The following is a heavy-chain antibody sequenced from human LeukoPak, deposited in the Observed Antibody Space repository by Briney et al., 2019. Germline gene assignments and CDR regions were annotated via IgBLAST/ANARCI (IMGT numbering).Heavy chain of an antibody. J-gene: IGHJ5*02. D-gene: IGHD3-9*01. V-gene: IGHV1-18*04. CDR3: ARGGPYYDISSAEWSDP. Sequence: ASVKVSCKASGYTFTSYGISWVRQAPGQGLEWMGWISAYNGNTNYAQKLQGRVTMTTDTSTSTAYMELRSLRSDDTAVYYCARGGPYYDISSAEWSDPWGQGTLVTVSS. CDR1: GYTFTSYG. CDR2: ISAYNGNT.